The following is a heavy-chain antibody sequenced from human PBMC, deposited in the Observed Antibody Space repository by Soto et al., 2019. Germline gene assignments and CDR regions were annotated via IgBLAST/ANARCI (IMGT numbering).Heavy chain of an antibody. J-gene: IGHJ4*02. CDR2: IPYSGNT. D-gene: IGHD6-19*01. CDR3: ARPFVAQTVAGFDS. V-gene: IGHV4-39*01. Sequence: QLQLQESGPGLVKPSETLTLTCTVSGGSLSSGSYYWGWIRQPPGKGLEWIGSIPYSGNTYYNPSLKTRVTLSVDASKNEFSLKLSSVTAADTAVYYCARPFVAQTVAGFDSWGQGTLVTVSS. CDR1: GGSLSSGSYY.